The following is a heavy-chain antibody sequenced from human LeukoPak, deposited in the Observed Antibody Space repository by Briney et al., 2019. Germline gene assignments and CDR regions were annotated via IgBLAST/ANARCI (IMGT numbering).Heavy chain of an antibody. V-gene: IGHV3-33*01. J-gene: IGHJ5*02. CDR3: ARDRSTRLWRGTYFDP. D-gene: IGHD1-7*01. Sequence: PGGSLRLSCAASGFTFSSYGKHWVRQAPGKGLEWVAVIWYDGSNKYYADSVKGRFTISRDNSKNTLYLQMNSLRAEDTAVYYCARDRSTRLWRGTYFDPWGQGTLVTVSS. CDR2: IWYDGSNK. CDR1: GFTFSSYG.